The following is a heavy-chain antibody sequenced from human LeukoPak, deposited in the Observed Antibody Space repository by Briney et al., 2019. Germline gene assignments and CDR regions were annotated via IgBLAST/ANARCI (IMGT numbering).Heavy chain of an antibody. CDR2: ISGSGGST. CDR3: ANGAYYDILTGYYKS. D-gene: IGHD3-9*01. CDR1: GFTFSSYA. J-gene: IGHJ5*02. Sequence: GGSLRLSCAASGFTFSSYAMSWVRQAPGKGLEWVSAISGSGGSTYYADSVKGRFTIPRDNSKNTLYLQMNSLRAEDTAVYYCANGAYYDILTGYYKSWGQGTLVTVS. V-gene: IGHV3-23*01.